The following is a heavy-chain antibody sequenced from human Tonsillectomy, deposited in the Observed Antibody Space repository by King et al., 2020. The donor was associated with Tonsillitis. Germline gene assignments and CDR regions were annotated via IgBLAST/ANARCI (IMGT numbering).Heavy chain of an antibody. CDR2: IYHSGST. CDR1: GYSISSGYY. CDR3: ARDASGGYRGEFDY. V-gene: IGHV4-38-2*02. Sequence: QLPESGPGLVKPSATLSLTCAVSGYSISSGYYWGWIRQPPGKGLEWIGSIYHSGSTYYNPSLKSRVTISVDTSKNQFSLKLSSVTAADTAVYYCARDASGGYRGEFDYWGQGTLVTVSS. D-gene: IGHD6-19*01. J-gene: IGHJ4*02.